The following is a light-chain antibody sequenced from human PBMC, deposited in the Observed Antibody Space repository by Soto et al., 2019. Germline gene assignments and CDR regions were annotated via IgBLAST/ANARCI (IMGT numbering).Light chain of an antibody. CDR3: QQYIGSSRT. CDR1: HGINDS. J-gene: IGKJ1*01. V-gene: IGKV1-5*01. CDR2: VAT. Sequence: DIKRNKSPCTLSPSVGDRFTITSPSSHGINDSLAWYQQKPGKTPHLVLSVATSLERGVPSRFSGSGSGTQLTLTISNMQPDDFAPYYCQQYIGSSRTFGKGTKVDIK.